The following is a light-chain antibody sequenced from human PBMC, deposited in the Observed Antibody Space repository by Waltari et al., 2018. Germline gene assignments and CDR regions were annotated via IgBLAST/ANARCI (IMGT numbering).Light chain of an antibody. V-gene: IGLV1-44*01. Sequence: YPHPPAPAPNLLNFQNNQRPAGLPGRFSGSKPGTSASLASSGLQSEDEADYYCAAWDDSLNVLVFRGGTKLTVL. CDR3: AAWDDSLNVLV. J-gene: IGLJ2*01. CDR2: QNN.